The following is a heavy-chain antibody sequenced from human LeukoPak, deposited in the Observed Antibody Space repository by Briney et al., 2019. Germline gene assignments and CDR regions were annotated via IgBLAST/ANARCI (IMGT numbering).Heavy chain of an antibody. CDR1: GFNFNSYT. D-gene: IGHD5-12*01. J-gene: IGHJ3*01. V-gene: IGHV3-21*06. Sequence: GGSLRLSCGASGFNFNSYTMNWVRQAPGKGLEWVASLLGSGSEMFYADSLKGRFTISRDNSKNSLYLQMNSLKVENPAVYYWAKFQSDIVVAVFFSFDVWGQGTMVTVAS. CDR2: LLGSGSEM. CDR3: AKFQSDIVVAVFFSFDV.